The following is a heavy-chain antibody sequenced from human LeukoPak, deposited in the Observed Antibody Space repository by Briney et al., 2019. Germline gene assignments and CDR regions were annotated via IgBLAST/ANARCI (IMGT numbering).Heavy chain of an antibody. V-gene: IGHV4-39*01. CDR3: ARQGYSSSWYYFDN. J-gene: IGHJ4*02. Sequence: PSETLSLTCTVSGGSISSSSYYWGWIRQPPGRGLEWIGSIYYSGSTYYNLSLKSRVTISVDTSKNQFSLKLSSVTAADTAVYYCARQGYSSSWYYFDNWGQGTLVTVSS. CDR1: GGSISSSSYY. D-gene: IGHD6-13*01. CDR2: IYYSGST.